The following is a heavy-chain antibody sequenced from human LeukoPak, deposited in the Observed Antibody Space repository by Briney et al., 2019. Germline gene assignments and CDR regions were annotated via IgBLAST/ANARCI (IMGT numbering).Heavy chain of an antibody. V-gene: IGHV1-46*01. CDR1: GYTFTSYY. J-gene: IGHJ6*02. CDR2: INPSGGST. Sequence: ASVKVSCKASGYTFTSYYMHWVRQAPGQGLEWMGIINPSGGSTSYAQKFQGGVTMTRDTSTSTVYMELSSLRSEDTAVYYCAREELDRVYGMDVWGQGTTVTVSS. D-gene: IGHD1-1*01. CDR3: AREELDRVYGMDV.